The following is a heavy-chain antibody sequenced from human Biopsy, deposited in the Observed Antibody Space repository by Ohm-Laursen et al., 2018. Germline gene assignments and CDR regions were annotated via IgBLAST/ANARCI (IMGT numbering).Heavy chain of an antibody. J-gene: IGHJ4*02. D-gene: IGHD1-26*01. Sequence: SVKVSCKASGGTFTNYAISWVRQAPGQGLEWMGGIIPIFGTVNYAQKFQGRVTITADESTSTAYMELSSLRSDDTAVYYCARDALGGGSYRFFYWGQGSLVTVSS. V-gene: IGHV1-69*13. CDR2: IIPIFGTV. CDR1: GGTFTNYA. CDR3: ARDALGGGSYRFFY.